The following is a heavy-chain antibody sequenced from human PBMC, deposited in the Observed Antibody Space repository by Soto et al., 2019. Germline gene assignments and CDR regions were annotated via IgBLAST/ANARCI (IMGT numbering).Heavy chain of an antibody. J-gene: IGHJ4*02. V-gene: IGHV3-11*06. Sequence: VGSLRLSCVASGFTFSDFYMTWIRQAPGKGLEWLSYTSPNSKYREYADSVKGRHTISRDNAKKSLYLQMNSLRAEDTAVYYCVRGGGGGQFDSWGQGTLVTVSS. CDR1: GFTFSDFY. CDR3: VRGGGGGQFDS. D-gene: IGHD2-21*01. CDR2: TSPNSKYR.